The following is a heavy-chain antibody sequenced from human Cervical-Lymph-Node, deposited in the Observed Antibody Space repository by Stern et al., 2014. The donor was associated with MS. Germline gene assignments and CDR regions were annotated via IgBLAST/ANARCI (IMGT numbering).Heavy chain of an antibody. V-gene: IGHV1-46*01. CDR2: INPSGDST. D-gene: IGHD3-9*01. CDR3: ARLRGYNVLTGYLDY. J-gene: IGHJ4*02. CDR1: GYTFTNYY. Sequence: VHLVESGAEVKKPGASVKISCKASGYTFTNYYMHWVRKATGQGIEWMGIINPSGDSTSYAQKFEGRVTMTRDTSTSTVNMELSSLTSGDTAVYYCARLRGYNVLTGYLDYWGQGTLVTVSS.